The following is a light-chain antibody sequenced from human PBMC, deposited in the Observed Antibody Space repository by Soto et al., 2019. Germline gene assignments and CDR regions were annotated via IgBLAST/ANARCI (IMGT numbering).Light chain of an antibody. J-gene: IGKJ4*01. CDR1: QSVSSNY. V-gene: IGKV3-20*01. CDR2: DAS. CDR3: QQYGSSPLT. Sequence: EIVLTQSTGTLSLSPGERASLSCRASQSVSSNYLAWYQQKPGQSPRLLIYDASSRASAVPDRFSGSGSGADFTLTISRLEPEDFAVYYCQQYGSSPLTFGGGTKVDIK.